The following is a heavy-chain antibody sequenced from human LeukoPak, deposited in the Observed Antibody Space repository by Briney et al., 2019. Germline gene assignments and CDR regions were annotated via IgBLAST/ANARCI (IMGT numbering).Heavy chain of an antibody. D-gene: IGHD6-6*01. CDR1: GFTVSSNY. Sequence: PGGSLRLSCAASGFTVSSNYMSWVRQAPGKGLEWVSVIYSAGSTYYSDSVKGRFTITRDSSKNTLFLQMNTLRAEDTAVYYCAGEARDAFDIWGQGAMVTVSS. CDR2: IYSAGST. J-gene: IGHJ3*02. V-gene: IGHV3-66*02. CDR3: AGEARDAFDI.